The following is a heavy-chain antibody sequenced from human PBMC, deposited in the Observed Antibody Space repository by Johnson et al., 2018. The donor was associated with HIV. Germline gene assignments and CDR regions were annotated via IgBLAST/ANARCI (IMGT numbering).Heavy chain of an antibody. J-gene: IGHJ3*01. Sequence: FTFSSYAMSWVRQAPGKGLEWVSAISGSGGSTYYAAYVKGRFTISRDNSKNTLYLQMNNLRPDDTAVYYCVKGGGSYYRDAFDVWGQGTMVTVSS. CDR2: ISGSGGST. V-gene: IGHV3-23*01. CDR3: VKGGGSYYRDAFDV. D-gene: IGHD1-26*01. CDR1: FTFSSYA.